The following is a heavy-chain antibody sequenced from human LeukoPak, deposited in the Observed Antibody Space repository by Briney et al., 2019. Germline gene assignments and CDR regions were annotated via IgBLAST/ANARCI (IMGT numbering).Heavy chain of an antibody. Sequence: ASVKVSCKASGYTFTSYGISWVRQAPGHGLEWMGWISAYNGNTNYAQKLQGRVTMTTDTSTSTAYMELRSLRSDDTAVYYCARDQTYGDYYYYGMDVWGQGTTVTVSS. D-gene: IGHD4-17*01. CDR3: ARDQTYGDYYYYGMDV. V-gene: IGHV1-18*01. CDR2: ISAYNGNT. CDR1: GYTFTSYG. J-gene: IGHJ6*02.